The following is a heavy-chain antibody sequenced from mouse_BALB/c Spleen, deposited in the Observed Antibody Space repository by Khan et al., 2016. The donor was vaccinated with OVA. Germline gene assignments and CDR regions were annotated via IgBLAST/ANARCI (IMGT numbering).Heavy chain of an antibody. CDR3: ASSYYGSSYFDY. CDR1: GYTFTDYV. CDR2: IYPGSGST. V-gene: IGHV1-77*01. Sequence: QVQLQQSGPELVKPGASVKMSCKASGYTFTDYVISWVKQRTGQGLEWIGEIYPGSGSTYYNEKFKGKATLTADKSSNTAYMQLSSLTSEDSAVYFCASSYYGSSYFDYWGQGTTLTVSS. D-gene: IGHD1-1*01. J-gene: IGHJ2*01.